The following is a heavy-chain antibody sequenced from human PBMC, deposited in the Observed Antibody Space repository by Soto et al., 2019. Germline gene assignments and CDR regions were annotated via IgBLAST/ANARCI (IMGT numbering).Heavy chain of an antibody. Sequence: VGSLRLSCAASGFTFSSYWMSWVRQAPGKGLEWVANIKQDGSEKYYVDSVKGRFTISRDNAKNSLYLQMNSLRAEDTAVYYRARLLYDFWDGMDVWGQGTTVTVSS. V-gene: IGHV3-7*01. J-gene: IGHJ6*02. CDR2: IKQDGSEK. D-gene: IGHD3-3*01. CDR3: ARLLYDFWDGMDV. CDR1: GFTFSSYW.